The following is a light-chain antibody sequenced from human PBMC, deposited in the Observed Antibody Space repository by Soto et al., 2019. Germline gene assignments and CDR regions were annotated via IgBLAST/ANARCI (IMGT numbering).Light chain of an antibody. CDR3: QQRSNWPPDT. J-gene: IGKJ2*01. Sequence: EIVLTQSPAPLSLSPGERATLSCRASQSVSSYLAWYQQKLGQAPRLLIYDASNRATGIPSRFSGSGSGTDLTLPIGSLEPADFAVYYCQQRSNWPPDTFGEGTKLEIK. V-gene: IGKV3-11*01. CDR2: DAS. CDR1: QSVSSY.